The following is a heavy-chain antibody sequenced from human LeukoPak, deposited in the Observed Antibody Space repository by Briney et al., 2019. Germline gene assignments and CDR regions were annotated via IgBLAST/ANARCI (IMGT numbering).Heavy chain of an antibody. CDR1: GGSISSGGYY. CDR3: ARSPPLDCSGGSCPLDY. V-gene: IGHV4-31*03. J-gene: IGHJ4*02. D-gene: IGHD2-15*01. Sequence: SQTLSLTCTVSGGSISSGGYYWSWIRQHPGKGLEWIGYIYYSGSTYYNPSLKSRVTISVDTSKNQFSLKLSSVTAADTAVYYCARSPPLDCSGGSCPLDYWGQGTLVTVSS. CDR2: IYYSGST.